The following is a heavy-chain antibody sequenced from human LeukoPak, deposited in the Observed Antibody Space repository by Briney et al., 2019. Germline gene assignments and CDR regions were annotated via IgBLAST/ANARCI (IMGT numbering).Heavy chain of an antibody. CDR1: GGSITTGSYY. Sequence: ASQTLSLTCTVSGGSITTGSYYWIWIRQPPGKGLEWIGEINHSGSTNYNPSLKSRVTISVDTSKNQFSLKLSSVTAADTAVYYCARDSFGVVILFDYWGQGTLVTVSS. CDR2: INHSGST. J-gene: IGHJ4*02. V-gene: IGHV4-30-2*01. D-gene: IGHD3-3*01. CDR3: ARDSFGVVILFDY.